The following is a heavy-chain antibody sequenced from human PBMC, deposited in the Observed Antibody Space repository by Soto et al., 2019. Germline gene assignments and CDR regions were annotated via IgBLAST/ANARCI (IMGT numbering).Heavy chain of an antibody. V-gene: IGHV3-11*05. Sequence: QVQLVESGGGLVKPGGSLRLSCAASGFTFSDYYMSWIRQAPGKGLEWVSYISSSSSYTNYADSVKGRFTISRDNAKNSLYLQMNSMRAEDTAVYYCATGQYYYDSSGYYYSWGQGTLVTVSS. J-gene: IGHJ4*02. CDR3: ATGQYYYDSSGYYYS. CDR2: ISSSSSYT. D-gene: IGHD3-22*01. CDR1: GFTFSDYY.